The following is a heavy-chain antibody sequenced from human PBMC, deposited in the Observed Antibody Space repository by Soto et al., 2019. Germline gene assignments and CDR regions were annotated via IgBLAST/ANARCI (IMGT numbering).Heavy chain of an antibody. D-gene: IGHD3-16*01. J-gene: IGHJ6*02. CDR1: GYTFTEFY. CDR3: AARIRGGGDYFYGMDV. Sequence: QVQLVQSGPEMKKPGASVKVSCKTSGYTFTEFYIHWMRQVPGRGLEWMGWINARDDGTKFAEKVKTGLANTSDPSVSTSETELSSVTFADSALFYCAARIRGGGDYFYGMDVWGQGTAVTVSS. CDR2: INARDDGT. V-gene: IGHV1-2*02.